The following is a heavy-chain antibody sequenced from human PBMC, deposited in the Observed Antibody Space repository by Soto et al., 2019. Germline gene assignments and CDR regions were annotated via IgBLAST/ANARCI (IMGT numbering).Heavy chain of an antibody. V-gene: IGHV1-24*01. Sequence: ASVKVSCKVPENTLTELTIDWLRQAPGKGLEWMGRSAPEEGEPIYPQKFQGRVSMTEDPSTDTAYMELTSLRFEDTAVYFCATDRKIVGTIGAFDFWGQGPLVTVSS. D-gene: IGHD1-26*01. CDR2: SAPEEGEP. J-gene: IGHJ4*02. CDR1: ENTLTELT. CDR3: ATDRKIVGTIGAFDF.